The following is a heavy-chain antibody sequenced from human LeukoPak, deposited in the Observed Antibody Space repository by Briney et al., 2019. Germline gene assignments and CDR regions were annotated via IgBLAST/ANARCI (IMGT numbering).Heavy chain of an antibody. J-gene: IGHJ6*02. CDR2: IYSGDTT. Sequence: PGGSLRLSCAASGFAVISNSMSWVRQAPGRGLEWVSVIYSGDTTSYTDSVKGRFIISRDNSKNTLYLQMHSLRAEDTAVYYCAKKAYRQQLRPYYYYYGMDVWGQGTTVTVSS. V-gene: IGHV3-53*01. D-gene: IGHD6-13*01. CDR1: GFAVISNS. CDR3: AKKAYRQQLRPYYYYYGMDV.